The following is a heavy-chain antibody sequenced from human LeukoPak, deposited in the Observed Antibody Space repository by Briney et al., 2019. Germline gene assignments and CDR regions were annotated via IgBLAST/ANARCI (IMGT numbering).Heavy chain of an antibody. J-gene: IGHJ4*02. Sequence: PGGSLRLSCAASGFTFSSYGMHWVRQAPGKGLEWVAVISYDGSNKYYADSVKGRFTISRDNSKNTLYLQMYSLRAEDTAVYYCAKDQAVTTYYFDYWGQGTLVTVSS. D-gene: IGHD4-17*01. CDR3: AKDQAVTTYYFDY. CDR1: GFTFSSYG. CDR2: ISYDGSNK. V-gene: IGHV3-30*18.